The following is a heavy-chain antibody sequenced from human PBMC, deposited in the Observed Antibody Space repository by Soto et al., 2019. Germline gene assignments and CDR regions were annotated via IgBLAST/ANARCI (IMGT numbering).Heavy chain of an antibody. Sequence: QVQRVESGGGVVQPGRSLRLSCAASGFTFSSYGMHWVLQAPGKALERVAGIWYDGSNKYYADSVKGQFTISRDNSKNMSYLQRNSLRAEDTAVYYFAREGAYSYGRYYYYGMDVWGQGTTATVSS. CDR1: GFTFSSYG. CDR2: IWYDGSNK. V-gene: IGHV3-33*01. J-gene: IGHJ6*02. D-gene: IGHD5-18*01. CDR3: AREGAYSYGRYYYYGMDV.